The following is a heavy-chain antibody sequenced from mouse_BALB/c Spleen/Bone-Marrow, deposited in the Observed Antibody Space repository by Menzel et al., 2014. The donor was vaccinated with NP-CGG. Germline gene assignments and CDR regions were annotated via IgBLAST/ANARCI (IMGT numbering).Heavy chain of an antibody. D-gene: IGHD6-2*01. J-gene: IGHJ3*01. CDR2: INYNGDGI. Sequence: EVMLVESGGGLVQSGGSLKLSCAASGFTFGNYGMSWVRQTPDNRLELDANINYNGDGIYYPDSVKGRFTISRDNAKNTQSLQMTSLRSEDTAMYYCARGVDHLSWCAFWGQGTLVTVSA. CDR3: ARGVDHLSWCAF. V-gene: IGHV5-6-3*01. CDR1: GFTFGNYG.